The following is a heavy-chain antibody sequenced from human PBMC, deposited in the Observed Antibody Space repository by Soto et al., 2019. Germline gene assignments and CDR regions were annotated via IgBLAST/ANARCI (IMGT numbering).Heavy chain of an antibody. D-gene: IGHD4-17*01. J-gene: IGHJ4*02. V-gene: IGHV1-18*01. CDR3: ARDGIYGAPRTSLDY. CDR2: ISAYNGNT. CDR1: GYTFMTYA. Sequence: ASVKVSCKASGYTFMTYAISWMRQAPGQGLEWMGWISAYNGNTNYAQKLQGRITMTTDTSTSTAYMELRSLGFDDTAVYYCARDGIYGAPRTSLDYWGQGTLVTVSS.